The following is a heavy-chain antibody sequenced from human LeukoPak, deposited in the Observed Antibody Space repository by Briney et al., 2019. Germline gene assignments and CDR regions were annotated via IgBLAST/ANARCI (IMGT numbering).Heavy chain of an antibody. J-gene: IGHJ4*02. CDR1: GGSIGSTSYY. Sequence: KPSETLSLTCAVSGGSIGSTSYYWAWIRQPPGKGLEWIGSIYYSGSTYYNPSLKSRVTISVDTSKNQFSLKVSSMTAADTAVYYCARHSSMTTVTFDYRGQGTLVTVSS. V-gene: IGHV4-39*01. D-gene: IGHD4-17*01. CDR2: IYYSGST. CDR3: ARHSSMTTVTFDY.